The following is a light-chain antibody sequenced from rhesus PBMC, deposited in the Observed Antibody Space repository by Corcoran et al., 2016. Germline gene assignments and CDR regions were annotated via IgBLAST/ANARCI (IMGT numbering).Light chain of an antibody. V-gene: IGKV1-32*02. CDR3: QQGNSNPLT. Sequence: DIQMSQSPSSLSASVGDRVTITCRASQGISSYLHWYQQKPGKAPKLLIYYANSLASGVPSRFSGSGSGTDFTLTNSSLQPEDFATYYCQQGNSNPLTFGGGTKVELK. CDR2: YAN. J-gene: IGKJ4*01. CDR1: QGISSY.